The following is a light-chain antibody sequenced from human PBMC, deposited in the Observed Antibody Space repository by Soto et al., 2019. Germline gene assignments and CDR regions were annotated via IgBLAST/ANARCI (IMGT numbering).Light chain of an antibody. Sequence: SYELTQPPSVTLAPGQTARITCGRNNIGIKSVHWYQQRPGQAPVLVVYDDSDRPSGIPERFSGSNSGNTATLTISRVEAGDGADYYCQVWGKSSMYVVFGGGTKLTVL. J-gene: IGLJ2*01. CDR2: DDS. CDR3: QVWGKSSMYVV. V-gene: IGLV3-21*02. CDR1: NIGIKS.